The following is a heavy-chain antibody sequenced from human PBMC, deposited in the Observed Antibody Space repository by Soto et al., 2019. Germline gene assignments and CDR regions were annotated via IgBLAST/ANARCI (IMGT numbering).Heavy chain of an antibody. CDR3: ARGLISDSPYSGGWYYFDY. J-gene: IGHJ4*02. CDR2: INHSGSA. V-gene: IGHV4-34*01. Sequence: QVQLQQWGAGLLKPSETLSLTCAVSGGSFSGYIWSWVRQSPGKGLQWIGQINHSGSANYNPSLNSRVTISLHPSTSQLSLEWRAVTAADTAVYYCARGLISDSPYSGGWYYFDYWGQGTLVTVSS. D-gene: IGHD2-15*01. CDR1: GGSFSGYI.